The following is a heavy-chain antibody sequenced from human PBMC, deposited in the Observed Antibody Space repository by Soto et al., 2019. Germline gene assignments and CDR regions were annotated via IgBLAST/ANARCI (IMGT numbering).Heavy chain of an antibody. CDR2: FNPDNQNT. J-gene: IGHJ4*02. CDR1: GYRFTTYG. CDR3: ARVRFGDPFDF. V-gene: IGHV1-18*01. Sequence: GASVKVSCKVSGYRFTTYGINWVRQAPGQGLEWVGWFNPDNQNTNYAQKFQDRVSLTTDSSTNTAYMELRDLRSDDTGVYYCARVRFGDPFDFWGQGSLVTVSS. D-gene: IGHD3-16*01.